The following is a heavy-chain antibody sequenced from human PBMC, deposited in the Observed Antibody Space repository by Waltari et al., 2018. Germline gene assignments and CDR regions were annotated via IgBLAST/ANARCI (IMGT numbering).Heavy chain of an antibody. CDR1: GGSFSGYY. J-gene: IGHJ3*02. D-gene: IGHD6-13*01. CDR2: INHSGST. V-gene: IGHV4-34*01. Sequence: QVQLQQWGAGLLKPSETLSLTCAVYGGSFSGYYWSWIRQPPGKGLEWIGEINHSGSTNYNPSLKSRVTISVDTSKNQFSLKLSSVTAADTALYYCARALIAAAGDDAFDIWGQGTMVTVSS. CDR3: ARALIAAAGDDAFDI.